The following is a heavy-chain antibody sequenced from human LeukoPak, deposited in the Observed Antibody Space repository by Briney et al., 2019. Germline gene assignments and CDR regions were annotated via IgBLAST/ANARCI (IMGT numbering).Heavy chain of an antibody. D-gene: IGHD1-1*01. J-gene: IGHJ4*02. CDR2: IYYSGST. V-gene: IGHV4-39*07. CDR1: GGSISSSGYY. Sequence: SETLSLTCTVSGGSISSSGYYWGWIRQPPGKGLEWIGSIYYSGSTYYNPSLKSRVTISVDTSKNQFSLKLSSVTAADTAVYYCARGGYNWNDVIDYWGQGTLVTVSS. CDR3: ARGGYNWNDVIDY.